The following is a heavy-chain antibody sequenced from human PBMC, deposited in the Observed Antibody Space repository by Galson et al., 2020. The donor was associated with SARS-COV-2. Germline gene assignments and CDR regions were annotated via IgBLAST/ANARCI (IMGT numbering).Heavy chain of an antibody. J-gene: IGHJ6*02. CDR1: GYTFTSYG. CDR3: AREADPQWYYYDSSGYGGMDV. CDR2: ISAYNGNT. Sequence: GESLKISCKASGYTFTSYGISWVRQAPGQGLEWMGWISAYNGNTNYAQKLKGRVTMTTDTSTSTAYMERRSLRSDDTAVYYCAREADPQWYYYDSSGYGGMDVWGQGTTVTVSS. D-gene: IGHD3-22*01. V-gene: IGHV1-18*01.